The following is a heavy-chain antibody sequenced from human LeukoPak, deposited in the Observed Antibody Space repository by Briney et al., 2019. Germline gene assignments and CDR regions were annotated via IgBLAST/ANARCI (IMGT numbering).Heavy chain of an antibody. Sequence: PSETLSLTCTVSGGSISSYYWSWIRQPPGKGLEWIGHIYYSGSTNYNPSLKSRVTISVDTSKNQFSLKLSSVTAADTAVYYCARGTRDPYCSSTSCYLRAYYGMDVWGQGTTVTVSS. CDR1: GGSISSYY. D-gene: IGHD2-2*01. J-gene: IGHJ6*02. CDR2: IYYSGST. V-gene: IGHV4-59*01. CDR3: ARGTRDPYCSSTSCYLRAYYGMDV.